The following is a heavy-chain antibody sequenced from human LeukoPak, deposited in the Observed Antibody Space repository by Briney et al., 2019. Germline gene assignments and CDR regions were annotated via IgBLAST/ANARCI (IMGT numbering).Heavy chain of an antibody. CDR3: ARDVYGSGSKLFDY. Sequence: GGSLRLSCAASGFTFSSYWMSWVGQAPGKGLEWVSNTKQDGSEKDYVDSVKGRFTISRDNAKNSLYLQMNSLRAEDTAVYYCARDVYGSGSKLFDYWGQGTLVTVSS. D-gene: IGHD3-10*01. CDR1: GFTFSSYW. V-gene: IGHV3-7*01. J-gene: IGHJ4*02. CDR2: TKQDGSEK.